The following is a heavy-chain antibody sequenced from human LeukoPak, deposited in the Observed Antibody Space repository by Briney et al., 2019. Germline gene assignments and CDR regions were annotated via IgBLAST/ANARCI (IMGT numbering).Heavy chain of an antibody. CDR1: GSIFSSSA. Sequence: GGSLRLSCGASGSIFSSSAMHWVRQGPGKGLEWVAYIAHHGNNKYYADSVKGRFTISRDNSKGSLYLQMNSLRADDTAVYYCAKDGSWSCTDWGQGTLVRVSS. D-gene: IGHD2-8*02. V-gene: IGHV3-30*02. CDR2: IAHHGNNK. CDR3: AKDGSWSCTD. J-gene: IGHJ4*02.